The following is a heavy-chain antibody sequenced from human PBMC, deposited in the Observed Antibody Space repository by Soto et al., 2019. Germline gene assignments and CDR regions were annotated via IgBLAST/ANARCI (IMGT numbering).Heavy chain of an antibody. CDR1: GGSIIGHY. D-gene: IGHD3-3*01. Sequence: LSLTCTVSGGSIIGHYWRLIRQPPGKGLQYIGYISYSGSTNYNHSLKSRVTISVDTANNQFSLRLSSVTAADTDVYYCARDVGLQHDTGYYDFWSGKNNWFDPWGQGTLVTVSS. V-gene: IGHV4-59*11. J-gene: IGHJ5*02. CDR2: ISYSGST. CDR3: ARDVGLQHDTGYYDFWSGKNNWFDP.